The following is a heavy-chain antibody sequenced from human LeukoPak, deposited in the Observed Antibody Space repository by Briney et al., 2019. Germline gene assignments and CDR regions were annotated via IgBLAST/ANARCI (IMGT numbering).Heavy chain of an antibody. Sequence: ASVKVSCKASGYTFTSYYMHWVRQAPGQGLEWMGLINPSGGSTSYAQKFQSRVTMTRDTSTSTVYMELSSLRSEDTAVYYCARGDGYCSGGSCYQHDAFDIWGQGTMVTVSS. CDR1: GYTFTSYY. CDR3: ARGDGYCSGGSCYQHDAFDI. J-gene: IGHJ3*02. CDR2: INPSGGST. V-gene: IGHV1-46*01. D-gene: IGHD2-15*01.